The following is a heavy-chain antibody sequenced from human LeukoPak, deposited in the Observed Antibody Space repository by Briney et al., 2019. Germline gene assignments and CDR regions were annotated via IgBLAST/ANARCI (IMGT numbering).Heavy chain of an antibody. V-gene: IGHV4-34*01. CDR1: GGSFSGYY. D-gene: IGHD6-19*01. Sequence: SETLSLTCAVSGGSFSGYYWSWIRQPPGKGLEWIGEINHSGSTNYNPSLKSRVTISVDTSKNQFSLKLSSVTAADTAVYYCARTGYSSGWRTFDYWGQGTLVTVSS. CDR3: ARTGYSSGWRTFDY. J-gene: IGHJ4*02. CDR2: INHSGST.